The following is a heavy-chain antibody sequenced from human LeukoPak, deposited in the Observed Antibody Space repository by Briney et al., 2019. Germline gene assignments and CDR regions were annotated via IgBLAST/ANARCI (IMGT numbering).Heavy chain of an antibody. D-gene: IGHD2-15*01. Sequence: GGSLRLSCAASGFTFGSYGMHWVRQAPGKGLEWVAVIWYDGSNKYYADSVKGRFTISRDNSKNTLYLQMNSLRAEDTAVYYCASDHCSGGSCYRYYYYGMDVWGQGTTVTVSS. CDR1: GFTFGSYG. V-gene: IGHV3-33*01. J-gene: IGHJ6*02. CDR3: ASDHCSGGSCYRYYYYGMDV. CDR2: IWYDGSNK.